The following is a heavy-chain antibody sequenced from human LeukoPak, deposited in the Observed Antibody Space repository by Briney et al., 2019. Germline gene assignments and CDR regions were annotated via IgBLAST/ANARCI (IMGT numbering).Heavy chain of an antibody. CDR1: GGTFSSYA. CDR2: IIPIFGTA. V-gene: IGHV1-69*13. D-gene: IGHD6-19*01. CDR3: ARTPPSSGWYGDYYYYYYMDV. Sequence: SVKVSCKASGGTFSSYAISWVRQAPGQGLEWMGGIIPIFGTANYAQKFQGRVTITADESTSTAYMELSSLRSEDTAVYYCARTPPSSGWYGDYYYYYYMDVWGKGTTVTISS. J-gene: IGHJ6*03.